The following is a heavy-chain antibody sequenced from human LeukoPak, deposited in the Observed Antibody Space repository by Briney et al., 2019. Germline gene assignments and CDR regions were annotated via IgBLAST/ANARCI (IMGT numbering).Heavy chain of an antibody. CDR3: ARGVIGCSSTSCSGGYYYYYYMDV. J-gene: IGHJ6*03. V-gene: IGHV1-24*01. Sequence: GASVKVSCKVSGYTLTELSMHWVRQAPGKGLEWMGGFDPEDGETIYAQKFQGRVTITTDESTSTAYMELSSLRSEDTAVYYCARGVIGCSSTSCSGGYYYYYYMDVWGKGTTVTVSS. D-gene: IGHD2-2*01. CDR1: GYTLTELS. CDR2: FDPEDGET.